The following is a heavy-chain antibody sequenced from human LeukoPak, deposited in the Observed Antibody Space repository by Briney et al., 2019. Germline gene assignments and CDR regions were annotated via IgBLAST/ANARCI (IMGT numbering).Heavy chain of an antibody. J-gene: IGHJ6*02. Sequence: GASLKVSCKASGGTFSSYAISWVRQAPGQRLEWMGRMIPIFGIANYAQKFQGRVTIPADKSTSTAYMELSSLRAEDTAVYYCARGGNCSSTSCQSYYYYGMDVWGQGTTVTVSS. V-gene: IGHV1-69*04. CDR2: MIPIFGIA. CDR1: GGTFSSYA. D-gene: IGHD2-2*01. CDR3: ARGGNCSSTSCQSYYYYGMDV.